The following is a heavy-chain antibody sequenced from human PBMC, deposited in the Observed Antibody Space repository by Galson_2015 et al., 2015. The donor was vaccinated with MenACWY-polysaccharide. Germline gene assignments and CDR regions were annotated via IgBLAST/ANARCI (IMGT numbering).Heavy chain of an antibody. CDR1: GFFFSTYR. J-gene: IGHJ3*02. CDR3: AKESSTWFDAVDN. V-gene: IGHV3-7*01. D-gene: IGHD6-13*01. Sequence: YLRLYCAGSGFFFSTYRMSWARLAPGKGLGWVANIKEDGSEKHYVDSVKGRFTISRDNAKNSLDLQMTSLRAEDTAVYYCAKESSTWFDAVDNWGQGTMVTVSS. CDR2: IKEDGSEK.